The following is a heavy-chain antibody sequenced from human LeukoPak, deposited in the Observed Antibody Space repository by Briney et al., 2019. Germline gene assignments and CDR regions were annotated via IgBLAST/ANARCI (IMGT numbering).Heavy chain of an antibody. CDR3: ARDEKGTDY. CDR2: ISYDGSNK. D-gene: IGHD3-10*01. J-gene: IGHJ4*02. CDR1: GFTFSSYA. V-gene: IGHV3-30-3*01. Sequence: QPGRSLRLSCAASGFTFSSYAMHWVRQAPGKGLEWVAVISYDGSNKYYADSVKGRFTISRDNSKNTLYLQMNSLRAEDTAVYYCARDEKGTDYWGQGTLVTVSS.